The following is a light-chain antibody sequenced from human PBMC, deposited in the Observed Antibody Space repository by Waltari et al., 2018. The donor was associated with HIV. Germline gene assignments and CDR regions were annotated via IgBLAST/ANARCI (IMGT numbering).Light chain of an antibody. Sequence: DVVMTQSPLSLPVTLGQPASISCRSSQSLVHSDGNTYLNWFQQRPGQSPRRLIYKVSNRASGVPDRFGGSGSGTDFTLRITRVEAEDVGVYYCMQETHWPPYTFGQVTKLEIK. V-gene: IGKV2-30*02. CDR3: MQETHWPPYT. CDR1: QSLVHSDGNTY. CDR2: KVS. J-gene: IGKJ2*01.